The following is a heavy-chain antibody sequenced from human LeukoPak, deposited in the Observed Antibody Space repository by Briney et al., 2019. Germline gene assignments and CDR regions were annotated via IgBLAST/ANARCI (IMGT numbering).Heavy chain of an antibody. CDR1: GLTVNDNY. D-gene: IGHD4-17*01. Sequence: GGSLRLSCLVSGLTVNDNYMSWVRQAPGKGLQWVSVMFPDGRTFYGDSVRGRFTTSRDLARNTLLLQMHSLRADDTAVHYCARTNPVYGDYDYWGQGTLVTVSS. CDR2: MFPDGRT. J-gene: IGHJ4*02. CDR3: ARTNPVYGDYDY. V-gene: IGHV3-53*01.